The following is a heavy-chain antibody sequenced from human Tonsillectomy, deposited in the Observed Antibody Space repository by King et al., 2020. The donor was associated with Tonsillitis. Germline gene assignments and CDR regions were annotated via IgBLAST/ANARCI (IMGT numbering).Heavy chain of an antibody. CDR2: IYYSGST. CDR1: GGSISSYY. J-gene: IGHJ4*02. Sequence: VQLQESGPGLVKPSETLSLTCTVSGGSISSYYWSWIRQPPGKGLEWIGYIYYSGSTNYNPSLKSRVTISLDTSKNQFSLKLSSVTAADTAVYYCARGRRGDSGGYYKNLYWNYWGQGTLVTVSS. D-gene: IGHD3-22*01. CDR3: ARGRRGDSGGYYKNLYWNY. V-gene: IGHV4-59*01.